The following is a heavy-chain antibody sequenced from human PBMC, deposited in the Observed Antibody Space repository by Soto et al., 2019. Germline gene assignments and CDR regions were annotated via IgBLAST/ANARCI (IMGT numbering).Heavy chain of an antibody. CDR2: LYPGDSQI. V-gene: IGHV5-51*01. Sequence: EVQLVQSGAEVKKPGESLKISCTGSGYSFTSHWIAWVRQMPGKGLEWMGILYPGDSQITYSPSFQGQVTISSDKSTSTAYLQWNSLKASDTAMYYCARGSCINGVCYGSSVVYWGQGTLVTVSS. CDR3: ARGSCINGVCYGSSVVY. J-gene: IGHJ4*02. CDR1: GYSFTSHW. D-gene: IGHD2-8*01.